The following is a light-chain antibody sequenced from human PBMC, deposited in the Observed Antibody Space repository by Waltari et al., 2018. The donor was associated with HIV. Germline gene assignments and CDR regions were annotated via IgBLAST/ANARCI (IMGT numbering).Light chain of an antibody. J-gene: IGLJ1*01. CDR2: KNI. Sequence: SYPLTQPPSLAVAPGQTATITRRGDYIGTKNVRWYQQKPGQAPLLVSFKNINRPSGIPDRFSGSNSGNTAILTISAAQVADEADYYCQVWDSSTVIFGSGTMVTV. CDR3: QVWDSSTVI. V-gene: IGLV3-9*01. CDR1: YIGTKN.